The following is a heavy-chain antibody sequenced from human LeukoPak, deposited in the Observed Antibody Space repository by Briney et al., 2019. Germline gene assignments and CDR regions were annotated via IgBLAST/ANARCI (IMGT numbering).Heavy chain of an antibody. J-gene: IGHJ6*02. CDR3: ARVGGSSSGASLYYYYGMDV. CDR2: IYSGGST. Sequence: PGGSLRLSCAASGFTVSSNYMSWVRQAPGKGLEWVSVIYSGGSTYYADSVKGRFTISRDNSKNTLYLQMNSLRAEDTAVYYCARVGGSSSGASLYYYYGMDVWGQGTTVTVSS. CDR1: GFTVSSNY. V-gene: IGHV3-53*01. D-gene: IGHD6-6*01.